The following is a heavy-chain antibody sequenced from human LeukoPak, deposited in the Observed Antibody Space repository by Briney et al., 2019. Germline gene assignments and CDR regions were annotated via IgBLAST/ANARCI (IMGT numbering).Heavy chain of an antibody. CDR2: INHSGST. Sequence: SETLSLTCAVYGGSFSGYYWSWIRQPPGKGLEWIGEINHSGSTNYNPSLKSRVTISVDTSKNQFSLKLSSVTAADTAVYYCARVRGYSYDRRFDYWGQGILVTVSS. J-gene: IGHJ4*02. V-gene: IGHV4-34*01. CDR3: ARVRGYSYDRRFDY. CDR1: GGSFSGYY. D-gene: IGHD5-18*01.